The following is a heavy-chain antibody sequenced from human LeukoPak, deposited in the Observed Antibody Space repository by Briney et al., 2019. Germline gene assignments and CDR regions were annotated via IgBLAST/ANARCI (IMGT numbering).Heavy chain of an antibody. CDR1: GFTFSTYA. V-gene: IGHV3-23*01. D-gene: IGHD6-19*01. CDR2: IGAGGGGGST. Sequence: GGSLRLSCAASGFTFSTYAMSWVRQAPGKGLEWVSSIGAGGGGGSTVYADSVKGRFAISRDISKNTLFLQMNNLRAEDTAVYYCAIDPYSSGWRGGDYFDYWGQGTLVTVSS. J-gene: IGHJ4*02. CDR3: AIDPYSSGWRGGDYFDY.